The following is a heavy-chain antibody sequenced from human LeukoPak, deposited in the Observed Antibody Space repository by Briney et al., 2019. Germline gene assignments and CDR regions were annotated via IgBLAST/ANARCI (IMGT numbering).Heavy chain of an antibody. V-gene: IGHV3-64D*06. J-gene: IGHJ4*02. CDR1: GFTFSSYA. Sequence: GGSLRLSCSASGFTFSSYAMHWVRQAPGKGLEYVSAINTNGGSIYYADSVKGRFTISRDNSKNTLYLQMSSLRAEDTAVYYCVSLPSYSSSSISDYWGQGTLVTVSS. CDR3: VSLPSYSSSSISDY. D-gene: IGHD6-6*01. CDR2: INTNGGSI.